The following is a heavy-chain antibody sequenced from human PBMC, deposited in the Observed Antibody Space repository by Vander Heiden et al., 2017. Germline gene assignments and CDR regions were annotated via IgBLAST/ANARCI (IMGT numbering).Heavy chain of an antibody. CDR3: ATGSQHSNGYSVAFFKN. J-gene: IGHJ1*01. CDR1: GFTVRDNY. Sequence: EVQLVESGGGLIQPGGSLRLSCAVSGFTVRDNYMGWVRHAPGKGLEWVSVIYRGGTTYYEDSVKGRFTMSRDESENTVLLQLQGLRDEDTAMYYCATGSQHSNGYSVAFFKNWGQGTLVTVSS. CDR2: IYRGGTT. V-gene: IGHV3-53*01. D-gene: IGHD3-22*01.